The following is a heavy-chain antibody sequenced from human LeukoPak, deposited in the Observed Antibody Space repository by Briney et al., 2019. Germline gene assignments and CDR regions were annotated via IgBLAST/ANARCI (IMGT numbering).Heavy chain of an antibody. D-gene: IGHD6-13*01. J-gene: IGHJ5*02. CDR3: ARQKYSSSWYVWFDP. V-gene: IGHV5-51*01. Sequence: GASLKISCKGSGYIFTSYWIGWVRPMPGKGLEWMGIIYPGDSDTRYSPSFQGQVTISADKYISTAYLQWSSLKASDTAMYYCARQKYSSSWYVWFDPWGQGTLVTVSS. CDR2: IYPGDSDT. CDR1: GYIFTSYW.